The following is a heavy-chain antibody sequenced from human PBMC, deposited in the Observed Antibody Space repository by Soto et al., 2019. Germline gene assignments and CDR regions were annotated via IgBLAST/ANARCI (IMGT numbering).Heavy chain of an antibody. CDR3: ARLRTTIFGVAPPYYYHGMDV. D-gene: IGHD3-3*01. V-gene: IGHV4-4*02. CDR2: IYHSGST. Sequence: SETLSLTCAVSGGSISSSNWWSWVRQPPGKGLEWIGEIYHSGSTNYNPSLKSRVTISVDKSKNQFSLKLSSVTAADTAVYYCARLRTTIFGVAPPYYYHGMDVWGQGTTVTVSS. CDR1: GGSISSSNW. J-gene: IGHJ6*02.